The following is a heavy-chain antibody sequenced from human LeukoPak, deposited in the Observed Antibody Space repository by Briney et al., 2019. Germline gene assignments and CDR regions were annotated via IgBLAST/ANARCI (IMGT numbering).Heavy chain of an antibody. CDR2: IYSSGTT. CDR3: ARHDSVWSYFDY. CDR1: GGSISSYY. J-gene: IGHJ4*02. Sequence: PSETLSLTCTVSGGSISSYYWSWIRQPPGKRLEWIGYIYSSGTTNYNPSLTSRVTISVDTSKNQFSLKLSSVTAADTAVYFCARHDSVWSYFDYWGQGTLVTVSS. D-gene: IGHD2-8*02. V-gene: IGHV4-59*08.